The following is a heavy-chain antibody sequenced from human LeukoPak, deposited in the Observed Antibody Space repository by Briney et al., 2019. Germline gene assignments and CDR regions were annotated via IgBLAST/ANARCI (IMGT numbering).Heavy chain of an antibody. J-gene: IGHJ6*03. Sequence: GGSLRLSCAASGFTFSSYWMSWVRQAPGKGLEWVANIKQDGSEKYYVDSVKGRFTISRDNAKNSLYLQMNSLRAEDTAVYYCARDLAGYCSSTSCPPHRPLTYYYYYMDVWGKGTTVTVSS. V-gene: IGHV3-7*01. CDR3: ARDLAGYCSSTSCPPHRPLTYYYYYMDV. CDR2: IKQDGSEK. CDR1: GFTFSSYW. D-gene: IGHD2-2*01.